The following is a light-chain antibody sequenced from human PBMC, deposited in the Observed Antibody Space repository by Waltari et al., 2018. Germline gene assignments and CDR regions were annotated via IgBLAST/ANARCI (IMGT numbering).Light chain of an antibody. V-gene: IGLV3-19*01. J-gene: IGLJ3*02. CDR1: SLRTSY. CDR3: HSRKGRDNQVV. Sequence: SSELTQGPDVSVALGQTVKITCQGDSLRTSYASWYQGKPGQAPLLLLFGKVKRPSGIPDRISGYSSGTTSSLTITGAQAEDEADYYCHSRKGRDNQVVFGGGTKLTVL. CDR2: GKV.